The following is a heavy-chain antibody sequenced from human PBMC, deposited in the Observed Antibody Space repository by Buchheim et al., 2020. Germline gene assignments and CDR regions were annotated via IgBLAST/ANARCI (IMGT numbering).Heavy chain of an antibody. D-gene: IGHD3-22*01. J-gene: IGHJ4*02. V-gene: IGHV3-30*04. Sequence: QVQLVESGGGVVQPGRSLRLSCAASGFTFSSYAMHWVRQAPGKGLEWVAVISYDGSNKYYADSVKGRFTISRDNSMNTLYLQMNSLRAEDTAVYYCARDLGLTMIVVTALPGLWGQGTL. CDR1: GFTFSSYA. CDR2: ISYDGSNK. CDR3: ARDLGLTMIVVTALPGL.